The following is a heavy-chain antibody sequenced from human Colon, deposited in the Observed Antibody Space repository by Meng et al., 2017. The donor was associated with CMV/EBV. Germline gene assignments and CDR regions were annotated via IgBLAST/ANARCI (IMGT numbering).Heavy chain of an antibody. CDR2: MYYTGST. CDR3: ARDSGYGHFDY. D-gene: IGHD5-12*01. V-gene: IGHV4-31*03. Sequence: CTVSNGSITSGGYYWSWIRHVPGKGLEWIGYMYYTGSTFYNPSLKSRTTISVSTSENQFSLKLTPMTAADTAVYYCARDSGYGHFDYWGQGVLVTVSS. J-gene: IGHJ4*02. CDR1: NGSITSGGYY.